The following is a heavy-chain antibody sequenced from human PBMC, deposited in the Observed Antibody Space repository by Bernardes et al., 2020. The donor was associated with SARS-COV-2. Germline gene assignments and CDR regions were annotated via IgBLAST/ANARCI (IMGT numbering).Heavy chain of an antibody. Sequence: GGSLRLSCAASGFTFSSYWMSWVRQAPGKGLEWVSSITNNGSRTNYVDSVKGRFTISRDNAKNSLYLQMNSLRAEDTAVYYCAKRGYRYGYWGQGTLVTVSS. J-gene: IGHJ4*02. CDR1: GFTFSSYW. CDR3: AKRGYRYGY. CDR2: ITNNGSRT. V-gene: IGHV3-7*01. D-gene: IGHD5-18*01.